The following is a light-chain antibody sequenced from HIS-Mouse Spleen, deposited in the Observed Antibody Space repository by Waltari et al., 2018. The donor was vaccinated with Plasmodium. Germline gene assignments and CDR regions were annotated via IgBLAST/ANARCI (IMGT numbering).Light chain of an antibody. CDR2: GAS. CDR3: QQYNNWSFT. CDR1: PSVSSN. Sequence: EIVMTQSPATLSVSPGERATLSCRASPSVSSNLAWYHQKPGQAPRLPIYGASTRATGIPARFSGSGSGTEFTLTISSLQSEDFAVYYCQQYNNWSFTFGPGTKVDIK. V-gene: IGKV3-15*01. J-gene: IGKJ3*01.